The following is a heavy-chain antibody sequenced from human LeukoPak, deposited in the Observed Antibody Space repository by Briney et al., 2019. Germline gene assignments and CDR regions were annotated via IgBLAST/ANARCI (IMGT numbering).Heavy chain of an antibody. Sequence: PGGSLRLSCAASGFTFSSYSMNWVRQAPGKGLEWVSSISSNSSYIYYADSVKGRFTISRDNAKNSLYLQMNSLRAEDTAVYYCARENLKASGEFDPWGQGTLVTVSS. CDR1: GFTFSSYS. D-gene: IGHD1-14*01. CDR2: ISSNSSYI. CDR3: ARENLKASGEFDP. J-gene: IGHJ5*02. V-gene: IGHV3-21*01.